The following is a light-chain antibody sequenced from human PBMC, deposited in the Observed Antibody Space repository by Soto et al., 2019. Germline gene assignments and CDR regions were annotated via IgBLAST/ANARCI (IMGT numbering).Light chain of an antibody. V-gene: IGLV2-14*01. CDR1: SSDVGGHNF. CDR2: EVT. Sequence: QSALTQPASVSGSPGQSITISCTGTSSDVGGHNFVSWFQHHPGKAPKLMIYEVTNRPSGVSDRFSGSKSGNTASLTISGLQAEDEADYYCNSYTSTFTCVFGGGTKVTVL. J-gene: IGLJ2*01. CDR3: NSYTSTFTCV.